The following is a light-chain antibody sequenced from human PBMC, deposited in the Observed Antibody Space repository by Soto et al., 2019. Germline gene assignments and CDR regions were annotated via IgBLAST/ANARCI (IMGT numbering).Light chain of an antibody. CDR3: CSYAGTSTVYV. V-gene: IGLV2-23*02. CDR2: DVS. Sequence: QSALTQPASVSGSPGQSITISCSGTSSDVGSYNLVSWYQQHPGKAPKLMIYDVSKRPSGVSDRFSGSKSGNTASLTISGLQADDEADYYCCSYAGTSTVYVLGTGTKVTVL. J-gene: IGLJ1*01. CDR1: SSDVGSYNL.